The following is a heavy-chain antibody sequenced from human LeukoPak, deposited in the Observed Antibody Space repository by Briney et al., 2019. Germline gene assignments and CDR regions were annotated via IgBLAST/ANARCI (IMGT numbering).Heavy chain of an antibody. D-gene: IGHD1-14*01. Sequence: ASVRVSCKASGYPFTTYDINWVRKATGQGLEWMGWMNPSSGYTGYSQKFQGRVTMTRNTSITTAYMELSSLRSEDRAVYYCARISDHNWYFDLWGRGTLVTVSS. CDR3: ARISDHNWYFDL. J-gene: IGHJ2*01. V-gene: IGHV1-8*01. CDR1: GYPFTTYD. CDR2: MNPSSGYT.